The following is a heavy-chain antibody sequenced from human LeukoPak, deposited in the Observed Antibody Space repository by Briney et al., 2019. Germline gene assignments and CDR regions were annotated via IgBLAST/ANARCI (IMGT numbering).Heavy chain of an antibody. Sequence: GGSLRLSCAASGFAFSSYGMHWVRQAPGKGLEWVAVISYDGSNKYYADSVKGRFTISRDNSKNTLYLQMNSLRAEDTAVYYCANLYYYDSSGYSDAFDIWGQGTMVTVSS. CDR1: GFAFSSYG. CDR3: ANLYYYDSSGYSDAFDI. CDR2: ISYDGSNK. J-gene: IGHJ3*02. V-gene: IGHV3-30*18. D-gene: IGHD3-22*01.